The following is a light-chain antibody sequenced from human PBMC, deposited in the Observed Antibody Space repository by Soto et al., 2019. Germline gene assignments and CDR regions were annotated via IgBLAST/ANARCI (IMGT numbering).Light chain of an antibody. Sequence: ELTQSPCALSLSQGDRATLSCRASQSVSSSNLAWYQQKPAQAPRLLIYAASRRAPGIPERFSGSGSGTDFTLTISRLEPEDFAVYYCQQYLTSPKTFGQGTKVDIK. CDR3: QQYLTSPKT. CDR1: QSVSSSN. J-gene: IGKJ1*01. V-gene: IGKV3-20*01. CDR2: AAS.